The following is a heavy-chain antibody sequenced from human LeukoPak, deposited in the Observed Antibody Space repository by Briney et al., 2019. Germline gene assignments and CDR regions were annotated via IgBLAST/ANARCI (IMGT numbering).Heavy chain of an antibody. V-gene: IGHV3-53*01. CDR3: ASAKNYYYYMDV. CDR2: IYTGGST. J-gene: IGHJ6*03. Sequence: GGSLRLSCAASGFTVSSNYMSWVRQAPGKGLEWVSVIYTGGSTYYADSVKGRFTISRDNSKNTLYLQMNSLRAEDTAVYYCASAKNYYYYMDVWGTGPTVTVSS. CDR1: GFTVSSNY.